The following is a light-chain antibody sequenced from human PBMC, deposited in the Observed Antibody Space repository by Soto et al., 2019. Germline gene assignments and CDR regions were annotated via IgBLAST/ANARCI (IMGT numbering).Light chain of an antibody. CDR1: QSVSSN. CDR2: GAS. J-gene: IGKJ4*01. V-gene: IGKV3-15*01. Sequence: EIVMTQSPATLSVSPGERATLSCRASQSVSSNLAWYQQKPGQAPRLLIYGASTRATGIPARFSGSGSGTEFTLTISSLQSEDFAVYYCQQYNNPGTFGGG. CDR3: QQYNNPGT.